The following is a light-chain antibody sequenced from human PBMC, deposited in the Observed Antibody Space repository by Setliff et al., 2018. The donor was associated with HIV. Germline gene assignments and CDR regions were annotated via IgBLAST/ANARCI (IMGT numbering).Light chain of an antibody. Sequence: SALIQPRSVSGSPGQSVTISCTGTSADVGRYDYVSWYQQHPGKAPKLIIYDVTKRPSGVPDRFSGSRSGNTASLTISGLRAADEADYFCCSYGGTYSFVLFGGGTK. CDR1: SADVGRYDY. CDR3: CSYGGTYSFVL. J-gene: IGLJ2*01. V-gene: IGLV2-11*01. CDR2: DVT.